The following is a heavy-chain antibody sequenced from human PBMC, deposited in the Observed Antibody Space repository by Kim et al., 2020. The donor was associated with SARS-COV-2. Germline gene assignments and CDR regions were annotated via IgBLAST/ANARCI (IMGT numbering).Heavy chain of an antibody. CDR3: TSENNGGDWKRTDY. CDR2: INYSGRT. D-gene: IGHD2-21*02. Sequence: SETLSLTCTVSGDSISNDIYFWAWVRQPPGKGLEWIGSINYSGRTYYKPSLKSRVIISIDRSTNQISLKLSSVTAADTGLYYCTSENNGGDWKRTDYWG. J-gene: IGHJ4*01. CDR1: GDSISNDIYF. V-gene: IGHV4-39*02.